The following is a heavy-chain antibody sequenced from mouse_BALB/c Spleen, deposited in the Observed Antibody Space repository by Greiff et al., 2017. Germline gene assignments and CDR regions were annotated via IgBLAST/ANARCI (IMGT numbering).Heavy chain of an antibody. CDR3: TRAGLRRIAYYYAMDY. V-gene: IGHV1-69*02. D-gene: IGHD2-4*01. Sequence: VQLQQPGAELVRPGASVKLSCKASGYTFTSYWINWVKQRPGQGLEWIGNIYPSDSYTNYNQKFKDKATLTVDKSSSTAYMQLSSPTSEDSAVYYCTRAGLRRIAYYYAMDYWGQGTSVTVSS. CDR1: GYTFTSYW. J-gene: IGHJ4*01. CDR2: IYPSDSYT.